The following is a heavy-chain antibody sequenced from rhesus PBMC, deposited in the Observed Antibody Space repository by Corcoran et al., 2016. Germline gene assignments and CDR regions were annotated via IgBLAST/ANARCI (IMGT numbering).Heavy chain of an antibody. J-gene: IGHJ4*01. CDR1: GFSLTTSGMG. CDR2: IYWDDDK. D-gene: IGHD3-34*01. CDR3: ARGVWGSSYFDY. V-gene: IGHV2-174*01. Sequence: QVTLKESGPALVKPTQTLTLTCTFSGFSLTTSGMGVGWIRQPPVKALEWLALIYWDDDKRYSTSLKSRLTISKDTSKNQVVLTMTNMDPVDTATYYCARGVWGSSYFDYWGQGVLVTVSS.